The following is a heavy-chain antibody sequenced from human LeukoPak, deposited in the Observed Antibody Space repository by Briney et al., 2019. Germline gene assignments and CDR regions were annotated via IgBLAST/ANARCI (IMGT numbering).Heavy chain of an antibody. J-gene: IGHJ4*02. D-gene: IGHD6-13*01. CDR3: AREIGSAARGR. CDR2: IKDDGSEK. V-gene: IGHV3-7*05. Sequence: GGSPILSCAASGFTFSSYWMSWVRQAPGKGLEWVANIKDDGSEKYYVDSVKGRFTISRDNAKNSVYLQMNSLRAEDTAVYYCAREIGSAARGRWGQGTLVRVSS. CDR1: GFTFSSYW.